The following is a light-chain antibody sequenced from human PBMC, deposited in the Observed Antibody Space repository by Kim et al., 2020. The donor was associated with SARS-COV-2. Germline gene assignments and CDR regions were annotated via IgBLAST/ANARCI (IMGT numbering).Light chain of an antibody. CDR2: RNN. CDR1: SSNIGSNY. CDR3: AAWDDSLSSYV. V-gene: IGLV1-47*01. Sequence: QSVLTQPPSASGTPGQRVTISCSGSSSNIGSNYVYWYQQLPGTAPKIFIYRNNQRPSGVPDRFSGSQSGTSASLAISGLRSEDDADYYCAAWDDSLSSYVFGTGTKVTVL. J-gene: IGLJ1*01.